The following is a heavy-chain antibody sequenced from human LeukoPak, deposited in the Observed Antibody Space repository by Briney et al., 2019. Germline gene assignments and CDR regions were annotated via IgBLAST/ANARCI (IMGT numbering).Heavy chain of an antibody. CDR3: ARGHYYGSGPYVF. D-gene: IGHD3-10*01. CDR1: GFTFSSYA. V-gene: IGHV3-30-3*01. Sequence: PGGSLRLSCAASGFTFSSYAMHWVRQAPGKGLEWVAVISYDGSNKYYADSVKGRFTISRDNAENSLYLQMNSLRAEDTAVYYCARGHYYGSGPYVFWGQGTLVTVSS. CDR2: ISYDGSNK. J-gene: IGHJ4*02.